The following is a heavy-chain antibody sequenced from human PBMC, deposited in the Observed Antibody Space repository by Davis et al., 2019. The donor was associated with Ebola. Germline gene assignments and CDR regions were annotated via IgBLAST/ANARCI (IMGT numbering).Heavy chain of an antibody. V-gene: IGHV1-46*01. Sequence: ASVKVSCKASGYTFTSYYMHWVRQAPGQGLEWMGIINPSGGSTSYAQKFQGRVTMTRDTSTSTVYMELSSLRSEDTAVYYCARDSMYSSSWYCWFDPWGQGTLVTVSS. CDR1: GYTFTSYY. D-gene: IGHD6-13*01. CDR3: ARDSMYSSSWYCWFDP. J-gene: IGHJ5*02. CDR2: INPSGGST.